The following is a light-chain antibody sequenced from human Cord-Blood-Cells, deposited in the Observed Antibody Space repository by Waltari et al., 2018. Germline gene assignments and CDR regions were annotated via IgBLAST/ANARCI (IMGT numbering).Light chain of an antibody. J-gene: IGKJ2*03. Sequence: DIVMTQSPDSLAVSLGERANITCKSSQSVLYSSNNKNYLAWYQQKPGQPPKLLIYWASTRESGVPDRFSGSGSGTDFTLTISSLQAEDVAVYYCQQYYSTPHSFGQGTKLEIK. V-gene: IGKV4-1*01. CDR1: QSVLYSSNNKNY. CDR3: QQYYSTPHS. CDR2: WAS.